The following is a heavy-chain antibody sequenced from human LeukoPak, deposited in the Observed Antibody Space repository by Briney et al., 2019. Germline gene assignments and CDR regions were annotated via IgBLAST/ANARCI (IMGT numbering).Heavy chain of an antibody. Sequence: QSGGSLRLSCAASGFTFSSYAMSWVRQAPGKGLEWVSAISGSGGSTYYADSVKGRFTISRDNSKNTLYLQMNSLRAEDTAVYYCAKAKLPIVVVVAAGFDYWGQGTLVTVSS. D-gene: IGHD2-15*01. CDR3: AKAKLPIVVVVAAGFDY. V-gene: IGHV3-23*01. J-gene: IGHJ4*02. CDR2: ISGSGGST. CDR1: GFTFSSYA.